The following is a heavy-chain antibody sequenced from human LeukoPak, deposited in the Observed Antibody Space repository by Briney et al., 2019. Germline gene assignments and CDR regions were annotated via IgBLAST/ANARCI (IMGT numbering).Heavy chain of an antibody. CDR3: ARDHNIGSTYYYYYMDV. Sequence: SETLSLTRTVSGGSISSYYWSWIRQPAGKGLEWIGLIYTSGSTNYNPSLKSRVTMSVDTSKNQFSLKLRSVTAADTAVYYCARDHNIGSTYYYYYMDVWGKGTTVTISS. J-gene: IGHJ6*03. V-gene: IGHV4-4*07. CDR2: IYTSGST. D-gene: IGHD1-14*01. CDR1: GGSISSYY.